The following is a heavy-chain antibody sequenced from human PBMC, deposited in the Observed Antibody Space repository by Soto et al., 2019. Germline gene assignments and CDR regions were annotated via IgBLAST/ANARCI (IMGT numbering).Heavy chain of an antibody. D-gene: IGHD1-26*01. V-gene: IGHV4-28*01. CDR3: ARREIQGPIDY. J-gene: IGHJ4*02. CDR1: GYSISGSNG. Sequence: QVQLQESGPGLLKPWDTRSLTSAVLGYSISGSNGWGWIRQPPGKGLEWIGYIYYSGTTYYNPSLKSRVTMSVDTSKNQFSLKLTSVTAVDTAVYYCARREIQGPIDYWGQGTLVTVSS. CDR2: IYYSGTT.